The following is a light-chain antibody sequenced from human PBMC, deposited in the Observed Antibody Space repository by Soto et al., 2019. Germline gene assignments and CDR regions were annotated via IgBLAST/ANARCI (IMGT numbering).Light chain of an antibody. CDR3: SSYTSSSLSYV. CDR2: EVS. Sequence: LTQPPSASGSPGESVSISCTGTSSDVGAYNYVSWYQQHPGKAPKLMIYEVSNRPSGVSNRFSGSKSGNTASLTISGLQAEDDADYYCSSYTSSSLSYVFGTGTKVTAL. V-gene: IGLV2-14*01. J-gene: IGLJ1*01. CDR1: SSDVGAYNY.